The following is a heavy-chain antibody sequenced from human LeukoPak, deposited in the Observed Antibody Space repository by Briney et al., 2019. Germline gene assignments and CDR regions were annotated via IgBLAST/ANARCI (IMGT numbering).Heavy chain of an antibody. CDR2: ISGRGGST. D-gene: IGHD2-2*01. V-gene: IGHV3-23*01. CDR1: GFTFSSYA. Sequence: GGSLRLSCAASGFTFSSYAMSWVRQAPGKGLEWVSAISGRGGSTYYADSVKGRFTISRDNSKNTLYLQMNSLRAEDTAVYYCAKAEVYCSSTSCLVALWDYWGQGTLVTVSS. CDR3: AKAEVYCSSTSCLVALWDY. J-gene: IGHJ4*02.